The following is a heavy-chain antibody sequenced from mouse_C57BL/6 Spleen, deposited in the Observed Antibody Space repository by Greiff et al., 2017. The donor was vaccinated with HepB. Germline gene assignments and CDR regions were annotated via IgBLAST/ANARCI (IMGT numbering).Heavy chain of an antibody. CDR1: GYAFSSYW. V-gene: IGHV1-80*01. CDR3: AREAGGYDGAWFAY. J-gene: IGHJ3*01. Sequence: VQLQQSGAELVKPGASVKISCKASGYAFSSYWMNWVKQRPGKGLEWIGQIYPGDGDTNYNGKFKGKATLTADKSSSTAYMQLSSLTSEDSAVYFCAREAGGYDGAWFAYWGQGTLVTVSA. CDR2: IYPGDGDT. D-gene: IGHD2-2*01.